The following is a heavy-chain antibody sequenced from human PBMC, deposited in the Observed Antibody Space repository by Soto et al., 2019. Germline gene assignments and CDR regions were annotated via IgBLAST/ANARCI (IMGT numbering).Heavy chain of an antibody. D-gene: IGHD2-15*01. CDR2: IGGNGGGT. CDR3: AKTGYCSGGSCHYIDY. Sequence: GGSLRLSCAASGFTFSRSGMNWVRQAPGMGLEGVSSIGGNGGGTYYADFVKGRFSIFRDDFKYMLYLQMNSLRVEDTALYYCAKTGYCSGGSCHYIDYWGHGTLVTVSS. CDR1: GFTFSRSG. J-gene: IGHJ4*01. V-gene: IGHV3-23*01.